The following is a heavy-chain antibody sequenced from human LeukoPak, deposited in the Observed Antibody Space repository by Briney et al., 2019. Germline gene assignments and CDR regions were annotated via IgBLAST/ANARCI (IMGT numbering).Heavy chain of an antibody. CDR1: GYTITNNY. CDR2: INPSGTGT. V-gene: IGHV1-46*01. J-gene: IGHJ5*02. Sequence: ASVKVSCKASGYTITNNYMHWVRQAPGQGLEWMGVINPSGTGTSYTQKFQGRVTMSRDTSTSTVYMELSSLRSEDTAFYYCATDHSMANTAWWFDPWGQGTLVTVSS. CDR3: ATDHSMANTAWWFDP. D-gene: IGHD5-24*01.